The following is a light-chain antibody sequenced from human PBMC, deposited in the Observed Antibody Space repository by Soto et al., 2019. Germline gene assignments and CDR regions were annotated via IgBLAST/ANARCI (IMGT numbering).Light chain of an antibody. CDR3: SSYASSRTII. Sequence: QSALTQPASVSGSPGQSITISCTGTSSDVGAYDYVSWYQQFPGKSPKLMIHEVTHRPPGVSLRFSGSKSGNTASLTISGLQAEDEGDYYCSSYASSRTIIFGGGTKLTVL. J-gene: IGLJ2*01. V-gene: IGLV2-14*01. CDR2: EVT. CDR1: SSDVGAYDY.